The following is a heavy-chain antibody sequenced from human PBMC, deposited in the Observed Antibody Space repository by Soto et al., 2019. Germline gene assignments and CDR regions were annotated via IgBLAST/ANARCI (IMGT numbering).Heavy chain of an antibody. V-gene: IGHV1-69*02. J-gene: IGHJ6*03. CDR1: GGSLSSYP. Sequence: QVQLLQSGSEVKKPGSSVKVSCRASGGSLSSYPVTWVRQAPGQGLEWMGRIIPIVGLTNYAQKFQGRVTITADKSTSTAYMELISLRSDDTAVYYCARPTGGHDAGGNYMDAWGRGTTVIVSS. CDR3: ARPTGGHDAGGNYMDA. CDR2: IIPIVGLT. D-gene: IGHD2-8*02.